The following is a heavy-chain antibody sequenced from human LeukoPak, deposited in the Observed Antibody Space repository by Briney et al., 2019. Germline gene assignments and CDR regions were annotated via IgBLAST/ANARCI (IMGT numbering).Heavy chain of an antibody. CDR3: ARDTRSLIDY. D-gene: IGHD1-26*01. V-gene: IGHV3-48*01. CDR1: GFTFSSYS. J-gene: IGHJ4*02. Sequence: TGGSLRLSCAASGFTFSSYSMNWVRQAPGKGLEWVSYISSSSSTIYYADSVKGRFTISRDNAKNSLYLHMNSLRADDTAVYYCARDTRSLIDYWGQGTLVTVSS. CDR2: ISSSSSTI.